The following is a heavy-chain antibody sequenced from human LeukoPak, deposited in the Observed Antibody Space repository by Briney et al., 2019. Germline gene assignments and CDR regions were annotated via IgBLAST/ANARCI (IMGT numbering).Heavy chain of an antibody. Sequence: GGSLRLSCAASGFTFSSYEMNWVRQAPGKRLEWVSYISSSAGSIYPADSVKDRFSVSRDNAKNSLYLQMTSLRAEDTGIYYCARVLLSGYDRPIDFWGQGTLVTVSS. CDR3: ARVLLSGYDRPIDF. CDR2: ISSSAGSI. V-gene: IGHV3-48*03. CDR1: GFTFSSYE. J-gene: IGHJ4*02. D-gene: IGHD5-12*01.